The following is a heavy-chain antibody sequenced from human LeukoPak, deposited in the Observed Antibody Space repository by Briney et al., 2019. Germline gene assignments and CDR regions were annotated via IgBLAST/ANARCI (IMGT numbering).Heavy chain of an antibody. D-gene: IGHD6-19*01. CDR2: IFHSGTT. CDR1: GDSIRSVNW. Sequence: SETLSLTCAVSGDSIRSVNWWNWVRQPPGKGLEWIGEIFHSGTTHYNPSLKSRVTISVDKSENQFSLKLLSVTAADTAIYYCARQMAGEDWGQGTLVTVSS. V-gene: IGHV4-4*02. J-gene: IGHJ4*02. CDR3: ARQMAGED.